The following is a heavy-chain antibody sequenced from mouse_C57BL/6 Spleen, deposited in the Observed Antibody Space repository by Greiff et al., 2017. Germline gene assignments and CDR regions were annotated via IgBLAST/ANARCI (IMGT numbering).Heavy chain of an antibody. CDR2: IYPGDGDT. CDR3: ARGDYDGRAWFAY. V-gene: IGHV1-82*01. J-gene: IGHJ3*01. CDR1: GYAFSSSW. D-gene: IGHD2-4*01. Sequence: VQLQQSGPELVKPGASVKISCKASGYAFSSSWMNWVKQRPGKGLEWIGRIYPGDGDTNYNGKFKGKATLTADKSSSTAYMQLSSLTSEDSAVYFCARGDYDGRAWFAYWGQGTLVTVSA.